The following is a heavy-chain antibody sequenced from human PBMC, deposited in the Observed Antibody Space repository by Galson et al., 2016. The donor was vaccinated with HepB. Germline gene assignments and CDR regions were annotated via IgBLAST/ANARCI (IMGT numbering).Heavy chain of an antibody. CDR1: GFTLRNYW. CDR2: VNPDASVT. V-gene: IGHV3-74*01. CDR3: ARGFHGWDDC. D-gene: IGHD3-10*01. Sequence: SLRLSCADSGFTLRNYWVHWVRQAPGKGLVWVARVNPDASVTNYADSVKGRFSISRDNAKNTLYLHLNSLRAEDTAIYYCARGFHGWDDCWGQGTLVTVSS. J-gene: IGHJ4*02.